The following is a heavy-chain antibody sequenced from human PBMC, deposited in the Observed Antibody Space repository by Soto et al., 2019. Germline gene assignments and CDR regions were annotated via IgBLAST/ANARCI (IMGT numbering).Heavy chain of an antibody. CDR1: GYSFTSYW. V-gene: IGHV5-51*01. CDR2: IYPGDSDT. D-gene: IGHD3-3*01. J-gene: IGHJ6*02. Sequence: RGESLKISCKGSGYSFTSYWIGWVRQMPGKGLEWMGIIYPGDSDTRYSPSFQGQVTISADKSISTAYLQWSSLRSEDTAVYYCASLFQRMDVWGQGTTVTVSS. CDR3: ASLFQRMDV.